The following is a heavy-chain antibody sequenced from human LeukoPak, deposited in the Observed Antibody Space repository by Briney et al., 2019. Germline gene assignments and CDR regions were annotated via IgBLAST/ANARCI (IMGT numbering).Heavy chain of an antibody. D-gene: IGHD1-26*01. CDR1: GYTFTSYD. CDR2: MNPNSGNT. V-gene: IGHV1-8*01. Sequence: ASVKVSCKASGYTFTSYDINWVRQATGQGLEWMGWMNPNSGNTGYAQKFQGRVTMTRNTSISTAYMELRSLRSDDTAVYYCARVYSGSYRGAWDYFDYWGQGTLVTVSS. J-gene: IGHJ4*02. CDR3: ARVYSGSYRGAWDYFDY.